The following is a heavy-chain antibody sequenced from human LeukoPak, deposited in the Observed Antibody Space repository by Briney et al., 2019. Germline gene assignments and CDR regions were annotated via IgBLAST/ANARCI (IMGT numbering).Heavy chain of an antibody. D-gene: IGHD3-22*01. CDR1: GFTFSTYV. V-gene: IGHV3-66*01. CDR3: ARGNYDSSGFKAFDI. CDR2: IYSGGST. Sequence: GGSLRLSCAASGFTFSTYVVNWVRQAPGKGLEWVSLIYSGGSTYSAESVKGRFTISRDNSKNTLYLQMNSLRAEDTAVYYCARGNYDSSGFKAFDIWGQGTMVTVSS. J-gene: IGHJ3*02.